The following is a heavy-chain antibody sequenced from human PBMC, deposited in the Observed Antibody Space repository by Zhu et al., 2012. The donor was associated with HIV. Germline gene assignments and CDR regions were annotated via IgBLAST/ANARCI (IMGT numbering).Heavy chain of an antibody. CDR1: GGSISSSSYY. J-gene: IGHJ4*02. Sequence: QVQLQESGPGLVKPSETLSLTCTVSGGSISSSSYYWGWIRQPPGKGLEWIGSIYYSGSTYYNPSLKSRVTISVDTSKNQFSLKLSSVTAADTAVYYCARQYCSSTSCYGGIDYWGQGTLVTVSS. CDR3: ARQYCSSTSCYGGIDY. V-gene: IGHV4-39*01. CDR2: IYYSGST. D-gene: IGHD2-2*01.